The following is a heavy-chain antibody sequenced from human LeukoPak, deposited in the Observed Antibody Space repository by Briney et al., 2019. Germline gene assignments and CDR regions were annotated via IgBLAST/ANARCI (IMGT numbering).Heavy chain of an antibody. CDR3: ARDSPDIVVVPAALDY. J-gene: IGHJ4*02. V-gene: IGHV3-7*01. Sequence: GGSLRLSCAASGFTFSSYWMSWVRQAPGKGLEWVATIKQDGSEKYYVDSVKGRFTISRDNAKNSLYLQVNSLRAEDTAVYYCARDSPDIVVVPAALDYWGQGTLVTVSS. CDR1: GFTFSSYW. D-gene: IGHD2-2*01. CDR2: IKQDGSEK.